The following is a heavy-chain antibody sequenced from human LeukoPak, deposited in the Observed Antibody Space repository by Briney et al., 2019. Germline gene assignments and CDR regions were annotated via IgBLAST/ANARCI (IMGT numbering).Heavy chain of an antibody. CDR3: AREGQQLDVGVFDY. Sequence: SVKVSCKASGYTFTGYYMHWVRQAPGQGLEWMGGIIPIFGTANYAQKFQGRVTITADKSTSTAYMELSSLRSEDTAVYYCAREGQQLDVGVFDYWGQGTLVTVSS. V-gene: IGHV1-69*06. J-gene: IGHJ4*02. CDR2: IIPIFGTA. CDR1: GYTFTGYY. D-gene: IGHD6-13*01.